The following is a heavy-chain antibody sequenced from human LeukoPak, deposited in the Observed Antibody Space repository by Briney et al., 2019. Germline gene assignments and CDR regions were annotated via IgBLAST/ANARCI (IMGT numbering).Heavy chain of an antibody. CDR3: ARDSWSGYYAFDI. CDR1: GGSISSGGYS. Sequence: SQTLSLTCAVSGGSISSGGYSWSWIRQPPGKDLEWIGYIYHSGSTYYNPSLKSRVTISVDTSKNQFSLKLSSVTAADTAVYYCARDSWSGYYAFDIWGQGTMVTVSS. V-gene: IGHV4-30-2*05. D-gene: IGHD3-3*01. J-gene: IGHJ3*02. CDR2: IYHSGST.